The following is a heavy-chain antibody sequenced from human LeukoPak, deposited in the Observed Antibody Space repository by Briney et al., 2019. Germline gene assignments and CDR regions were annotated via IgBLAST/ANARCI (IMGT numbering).Heavy chain of an antibody. CDR2: INWNGGST. J-gene: IGHJ6*04. CDR1: GFTFDDYG. D-gene: IGHD3-10*02. Sequence: GGSLRLSCAACGFTFDDYGMSWVRQAPGKGLEWVSGINWNGGSTGYADSVKGRFTISRDNAKNSLYLQMNSLRAEDTAVYYCAEPGITMIGGVWGKGTTVTISS. CDR3: AEPGITMIGGV. V-gene: IGHV3-20*04.